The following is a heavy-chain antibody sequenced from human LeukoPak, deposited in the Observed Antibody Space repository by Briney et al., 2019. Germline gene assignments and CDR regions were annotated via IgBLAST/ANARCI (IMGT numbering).Heavy chain of an antibody. V-gene: IGHV3-74*01. CDR2: IDPNGRYT. CDR3: VRGSTDWNGMDV. Sequence: GGSLRLSCAASGFXFSNHYMHWVRQAPGKGLVSVSRIDPNGRYTSYADSVKGRFTISRDNAKNTLYLQMNTLGAEDTALYYCVRGSTDWNGMDVWGQGTTVTVSS. J-gene: IGHJ6*02. D-gene: IGHD6-19*01. CDR1: GFXFSNHY.